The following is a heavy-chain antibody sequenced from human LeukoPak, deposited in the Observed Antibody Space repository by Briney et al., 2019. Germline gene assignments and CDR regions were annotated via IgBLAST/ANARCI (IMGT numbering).Heavy chain of an antibody. D-gene: IGHD3-9*01. V-gene: IGHV3-23*01. CDR3: AKDRLSVSRYFDWLLAYFDY. CDR1: EFTFSSYA. Sequence: PGGSLRLSCAASEFTFSSYAMSWVRQAPGKGLEWVSAISGSGGSTYYADSVKGRFTISRDNSKNTLYLQMNSLRAEDTAVYYRAKDRLSVSRYFDWLLAYFDYWGQGTLVTVSS. CDR2: ISGSGGST. J-gene: IGHJ4*02.